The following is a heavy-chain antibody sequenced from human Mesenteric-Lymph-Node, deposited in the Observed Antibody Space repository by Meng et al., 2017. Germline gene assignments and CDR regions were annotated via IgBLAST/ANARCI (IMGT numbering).Heavy chain of an antibody. CDR3: ARTGCSSSSCYDY. CDR1: GYSFTTYA. V-gene: IGHV1-3*01. D-gene: IGHD2-2*01. CDR2: INAGNGNT. Sequence: VHVVESGAEVKKPGAAVKVSCKASGYSFTTYAMHWVRQAAGQRLEWMGWINAGNGNTKYSEKFQSRVTITRDTAASTAYMELSSLRSEDTAVYYCARTGCSSSSCYDYWGQGTLVTVSS. J-gene: IGHJ4*02.